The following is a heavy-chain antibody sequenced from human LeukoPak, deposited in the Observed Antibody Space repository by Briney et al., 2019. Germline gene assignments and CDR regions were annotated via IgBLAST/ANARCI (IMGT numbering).Heavy chain of an antibody. CDR3: ARLYITMVRGVGSSPNAFDI. CDR2: MSAYNGNT. CDR1: GYTFTTYA. V-gene: IGHV1-18*01. Sequence: GASVKVSCKASGYTFTTYAINWVRQATGQGLEWMGWMSAYNGNTNYAQKLQGRVTMTTDTSTSTAYMELRSLRSDDTAVYYCARLYITMVRGVGSSPNAFDIWGQGTMVTVSS. D-gene: IGHD3-10*01. J-gene: IGHJ3*02.